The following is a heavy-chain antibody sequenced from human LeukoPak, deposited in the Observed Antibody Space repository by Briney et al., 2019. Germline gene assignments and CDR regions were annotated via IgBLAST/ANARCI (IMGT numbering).Heavy chain of an antibody. V-gene: IGHV4-59*01. J-gene: IGHJ4*02. CDR2: IFYSGNT. CDR3: ARGRLSPSAFRPVEH. D-gene: IGHD2/OR15-2a*01. CDR1: GDSITTSY. Sequence: SETLSLTCSVSGDSITTSYWNWIRQPPGRGLEWIGSIFYSGNTKYNPALQSRVTISVDTSKNQFSLEVNSVTAADTAVYYCARGRLSPSAFRPVEHWGRGTLVTVSS.